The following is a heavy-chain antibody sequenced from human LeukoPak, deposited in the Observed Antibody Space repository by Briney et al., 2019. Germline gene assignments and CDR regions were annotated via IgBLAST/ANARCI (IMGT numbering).Heavy chain of an antibody. Sequence: GGSLRLSCAASGFTFSSYGMTWARQAPGKGLEWVSGISGSGVRTDYADSVKGRFTISRDNAKNTLYLQVNSLGVEDTAVYYCAKGSREWELLDAFDFWGQGTMVTVSS. V-gene: IGHV3-23*01. D-gene: IGHD1-26*01. CDR1: GFTFSSYG. CDR3: AKGSREWELLDAFDF. CDR2: ISGSGVRT. J-gene: IGHJ3*01.